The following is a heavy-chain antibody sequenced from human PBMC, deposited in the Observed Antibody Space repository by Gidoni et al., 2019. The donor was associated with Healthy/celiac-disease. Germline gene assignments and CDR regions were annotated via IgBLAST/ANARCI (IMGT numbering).Heavy chain of an antibody. D-gene: IGHD3-10*01. V-gene: IGHV3-23*01. J-gene: IGHJ4*02. CDR1: GFTSSSYA. Sequence: EVQLLESGGGLVQPGGLLRLSCAALGFTSSSYAMSWVRQAPGKGLGWVSAISGSGGSTSYADSVKGRFTISRDNSKNTLYLQMNSLGAEDTAVYYCAKLPYGSGGYYMDYWGQGTLVTVSS. CDR3: AKLPYGSGGYYMDY. CDR2: ISGSGGST.